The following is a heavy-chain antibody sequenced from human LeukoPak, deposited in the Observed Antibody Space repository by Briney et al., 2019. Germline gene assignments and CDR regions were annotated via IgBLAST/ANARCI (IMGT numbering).Heavy chain of an antibody. D-gene: IGHD6-19*01. J-gene: IGHJ6*04. CDR2: INHSGST. CDR3: ARGGKQWLSPYYYYGMDV. V-gene: IGHV4-34*01. CDR1: GGSFSGYY. Sequence: SETLSLTCAVYGGSFSGYYWSGIRQPPGKGLEWIGEINHSGSTNYNPSLKSRVTISVDTSKNQFSLKLSSVTAADTAVYYCARGGKQWLSPYYYYGMDVWGKGTTVTVSS.